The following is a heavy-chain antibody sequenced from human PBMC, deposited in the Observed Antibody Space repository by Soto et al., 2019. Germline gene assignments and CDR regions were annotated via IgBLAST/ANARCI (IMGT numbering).Heavy chain of an antibody. V-gene: IGHV3-48*01. Sequence: GGSLRLSCAASGFTFSSYSMNWVRQAPGKGLEWVSYISSSSSTIYYADSVKGRFTISRDNAKNSLYLQMNSLRAEDTAVYYCARVSWDIVVVPAAMGGEQWYYFDYWGQGTLVTVSS. CDR2: ISSSSSTI. J-gene: IGHJ4*02. CDR3: ARVSWDIVVVPAAMGGEQWYYFDY. CDR1: GFTFSSYS. D-gene: IGHD2-2*01.